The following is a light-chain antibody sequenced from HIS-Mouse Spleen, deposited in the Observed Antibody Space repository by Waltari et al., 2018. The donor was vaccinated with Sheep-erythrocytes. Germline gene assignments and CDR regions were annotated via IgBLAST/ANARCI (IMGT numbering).Light chain of an antibody. CDR2: EVS. V-gene: IGLV2-23*02. J-gene: IGLJ2*01. Sequence: QSALTQPASVSGSPGQSITISCTGTSSDVGSYNLVYWYHQHPGKAPKLMIYEVSNRPSGASNRFSGSKSCNTAYLTISGLQAEDEADYYCCSYAGSSTFHVVFGGGTKLTVL. CDR3: CSYAGSSTFHVV. CDR1: SSDVGSYNL.